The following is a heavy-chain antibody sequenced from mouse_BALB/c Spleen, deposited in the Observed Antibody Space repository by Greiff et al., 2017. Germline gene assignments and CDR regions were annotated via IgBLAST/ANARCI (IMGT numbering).Heavy chain of an antibody. CDR1: GYTFTSYW. V-gene: IGHV1-5*01. J-gene: IGHJ4*01. D-gene: IGHD2-1*01. CDR2: IYPGNSDT. Sequence: EVQLQQSGTVLARPGASVKMSCKASGYTFTSYWMHWVKQRPGQGLEWIGAIYPGNSDTSYNQKFKGKAKLTAVTSTSTAYMELSSLTNEDSAVYYCTRRGNYEDYYAMDYWGQGTSVTVSS. CDR3: TRRGNYEDYYAMDY.